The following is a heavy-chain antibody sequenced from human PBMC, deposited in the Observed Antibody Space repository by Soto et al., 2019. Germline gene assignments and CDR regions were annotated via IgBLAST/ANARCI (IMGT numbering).Heavy chain of an antibody. V-gene: IGHV1-69*13. CDR3: ARSGIVGATAPPYYYYGMDV. CDR2: IIPIFGTA. Sequence: ASVKVSCKASGGTFSSYAISWVRQAPGQGLEWMGGIIPIFGTANYAQKFQGRVTITADESTSTAYMELSSLRSEDTAVYYCARSGIVGATAPPYYYYGMDVWGQGTTVTVSS. J-gene: IGHJ6*02. D-gene: IGHD1-26*01. CDR1: GGTFSSYA.